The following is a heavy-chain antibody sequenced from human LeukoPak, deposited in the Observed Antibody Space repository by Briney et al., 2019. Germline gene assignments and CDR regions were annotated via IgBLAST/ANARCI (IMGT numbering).Heavy chain of an antibody. D-gene: IGHD2/OR15-2a*01. Sequence: PGGSLRLSCAASGFTFSSYGMSWVRQAPGKGLEGGANIKQDGSEKYYVDSVKGRFTISRDNAKNSLYSQMNSLRGEDTAVYYCARDKYFSADWGQGTLVTVSS. J-gene: IGHJ4*02. CDR1: GFTFSSYG. V-gene: IGHV3-7*01. CDR2: IKQDGSEK. CDR3: ARDKYFSAD.